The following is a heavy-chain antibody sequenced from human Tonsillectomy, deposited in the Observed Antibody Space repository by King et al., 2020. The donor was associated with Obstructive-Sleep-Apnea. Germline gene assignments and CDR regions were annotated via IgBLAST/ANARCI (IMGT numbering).Heavy chain of an antibody. Sequence: VQLVESGGGSVQPGGSLRLSCAAPGFTLSRYWMSWVRQAPGKGLEWVANIKQDGSEKKYVDPVKGRFTISRDNVKNSLYLHMNSLRADDTALYYCVREKEESRGMDVWGQGTTVTVSS. CDR1: GFTLSRYW. CDR2: IKQDGSEK. CDR3: VREKEESRGMDV. V-gene: IGHV3-7*03. J-gene: IGHJ6*02.